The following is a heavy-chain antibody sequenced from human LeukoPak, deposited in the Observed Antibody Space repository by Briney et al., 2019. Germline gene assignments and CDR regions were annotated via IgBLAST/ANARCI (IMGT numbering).Heavy chain of an antibody. J-gene: IGHJ5*02. D-gene: IGHD3-10*01. CDR2: TYYRSKWYN. CDR1: GDSVSSNSPA. V-gene: IGHV6-1*01. Sequence: SQTLSLTCAISGDSVSSNSPAWNWIRQSPSRGLEWLGRTYYRSKWYNDYAVSVKSRITINPDTSKNQFSLQLNSVTPEDTAVYYCARDWRYYGSGSYSNWFDPWGQGTLVTVSS. CDR3: ARDWRYYGSGSYSNWFDP.